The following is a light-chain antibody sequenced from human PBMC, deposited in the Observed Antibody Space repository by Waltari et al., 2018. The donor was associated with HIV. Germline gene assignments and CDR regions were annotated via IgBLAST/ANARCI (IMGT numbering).Light chain of an antibody. CDR2: GNN. CDR3: QSYDSSLSGWV. Sequence: QSVLPHPPSVSGAPGQRVTISCTGRSSNIGAGYDVHWYQQLPGTAPKLLIFGNNNRPSGVPDRFAGSKSGTSASLAITGLQAEDEADYYCQSYDSSLSGWVFGGGTKLTVL. J-gene: IGLJ3*02. CDR1: SSNIGAGYD. V-gene: IGLV1-40*01.